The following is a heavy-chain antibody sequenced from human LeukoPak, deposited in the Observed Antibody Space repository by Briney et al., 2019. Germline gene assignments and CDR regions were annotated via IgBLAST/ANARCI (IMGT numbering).Heavy chain of an antibody. V-gene: IGHV3-21*01. D-gene: IGHD4-17*01. Sequence: PGGSLRLSCAASGFTFSSYSMNWVRQAPGKGLEWVSSISTSSSYIYYADSVKGRFTISRDNAKNSLYLQMNSLRAEDTAVYYCAKTTDNYYYYYMDVWGKGTTVTVSS. CDR2: ISTSSSYI. J-gene: IGHJ6*03. CDR1: GFTFSSYS. CDR3: AKTTDNYYYYYMDV.